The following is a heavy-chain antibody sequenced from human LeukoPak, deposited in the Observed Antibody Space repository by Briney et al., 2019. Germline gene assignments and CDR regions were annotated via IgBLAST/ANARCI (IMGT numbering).Heavy chain of an antibody. V-gene: IGHV4-39*01. CDR1: GGSISSSSHY. CDR2: IYYSGST. Sequence: SETLSLTCTVSGGSISSSSHYWGWIRQPPGKGLEWIGSIYYSGSTYYNPSLKSRVTISVDTSKNQFSLKLSSVTAADTAVYYCARQKYYYDSSGSSLDYWGQGTLVTVSS. D-gene: IGHD3-22*01. J-gene: IGHJ4*02. CDR3: ARQKYYYDSSGSSLDY.